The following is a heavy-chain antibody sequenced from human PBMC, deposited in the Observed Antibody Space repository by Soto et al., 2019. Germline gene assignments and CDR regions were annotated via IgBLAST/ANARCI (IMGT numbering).Heavy chain of an antibody. V-gene: IGHV1-18*01. CDR2: ISAYNGNT. Sequence: QVQLVQSGAEVKKPGASVKVSCKASGYTFTSYGISWVRQAPGQGLEWMGWISAYNGNTNYAQKLQGRVTMTTDTSTSTAYMELRSLRSDDTAVYYCARDPVKDDDYYYYYMDVWGKGTTVTVSS. CDR1: GYTFTSYG. D-gene: IGHD3-3*01. CDR3: ARDPVKDDDYYYYYMDV. J-gene: IGHJ6*03.